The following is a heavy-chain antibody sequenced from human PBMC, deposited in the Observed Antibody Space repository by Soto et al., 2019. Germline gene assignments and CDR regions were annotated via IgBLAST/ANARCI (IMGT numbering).Heavy chain of an antibody. CDR3: ARAGGLGAVAADY. Sequence: QLQLQDSGSGLVKPSQTLSLTCAVSGGSISSGGYSWSWIRQPPGKGLEWIGYIYHSGSTYYNPSLKSRVTISVDRSKNQFSLKLSSVTAADTAVYYCARAGGLGAVAADYWGQGTLVTVSS. J-gene: IGHJ4*02. V-gene: IGHV4-30-2*01. CDR1: GGSISSGGYS. D-gene: IGHD6-19*01. CDR2: IYHSGST.